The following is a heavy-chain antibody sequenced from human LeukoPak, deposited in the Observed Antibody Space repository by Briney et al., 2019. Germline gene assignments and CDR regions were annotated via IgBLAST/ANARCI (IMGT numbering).Heavy chain of an antibody. V-gene: IGHV3-7*01. CDR1: GFTFSSYW. J-gene: IGHJ6*02. CDR3: VRYYYDSSDYYYYGMDV. D-gene: IGHD3-22*01. Sequence: QAGGSLRLSCGVSGFTFSSYWMTWVRQAPGKGLEWVAKIKQDGSEKYYVDSVKGRFTVSRDNAKNSLFLQMNSLRAEDTAVYYCVRYYYDSSDYYYYGMDVWGQGTTVTVSS. CDR2: IKQDGSEK.